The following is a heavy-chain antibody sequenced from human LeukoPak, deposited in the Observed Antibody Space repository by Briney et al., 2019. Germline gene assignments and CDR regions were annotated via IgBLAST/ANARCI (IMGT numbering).Heavy chain of an antibody. CDR1: GYTFLNYD. D-gene: IGHD2-15*01. Sequence: ASVRVSCKTSGYTFLNYDIYWVRQAPGQGLECMGRISGYTGDTKYAQILQGRFTVTTDTSTSTAYMELRSLTYDDTAVYYCARAGYCGDGGCRGGSAFDVWGQGTMVTVSS. CDR2: ISGYTGDT. J-gene: IGHJ3*01. CDR3: ARAGYCGDGGCRGGSAFDV. V-gene: IGHV1-18*01.